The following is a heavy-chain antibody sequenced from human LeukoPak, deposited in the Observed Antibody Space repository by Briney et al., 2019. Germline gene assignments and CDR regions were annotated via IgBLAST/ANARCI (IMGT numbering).Heavy chain of an antibody. CDR3: ARGRAAGYFYY. CDR2: IYYSGST. CDR1: GGSICSYY. J-gene: IGHJ4*02. V-gene: IGHV4-59*01. D-gene: IGHD6-25*01. Sequence: KPSETLSLTCTVSGGSICSYYWSWIRQPPGKGLEWIGYIYYSGSTNYNPSLKSRVTISVDTSKDQFSLKLSSVTAADTAVYYCARGRAAGYFYYWGQGTLVTVSS.